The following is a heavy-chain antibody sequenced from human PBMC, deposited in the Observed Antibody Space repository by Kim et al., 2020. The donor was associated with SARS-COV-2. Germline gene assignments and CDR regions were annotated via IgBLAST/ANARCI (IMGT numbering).Heavy chain of an antibody. CDR2: IYYSGST. J-gene: IGHJ2*01. CDR3: ARRVVIHWYFDL. V-gene: IGHV4-39*01. CDR1: GGSISSSSYS. Sequence: SETLSLTCTVSGGSISSSSYSWGWIRQPPGKGLEWIGSIYYSGSTYYNPSLKRRVTISVDTSKNQFSLKLSSVTAADTGVYYCARRVVIHWYFDLWGRGTLVTVSS. D-gene: IGHD3-22*01.